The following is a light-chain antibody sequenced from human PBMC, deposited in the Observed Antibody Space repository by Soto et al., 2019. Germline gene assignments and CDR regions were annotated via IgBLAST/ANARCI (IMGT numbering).Light chain of an antibody. J-gene: IGKJ4*01. Sequence: EIVLTQSPGTLSLSPGERATLSCRASQTVSSTYLAWYQQKPGQSPSLLIYGASSRATGTPDRFSGSGSGTDFILTISRLEPEDVAVYYCQQYGSSPLTFGGGTKVEIK. CDR3: QQYGSSPLT. V-gene: IGKV3-20*01. CDR2: GAS. CDR1: QTVSSTY.